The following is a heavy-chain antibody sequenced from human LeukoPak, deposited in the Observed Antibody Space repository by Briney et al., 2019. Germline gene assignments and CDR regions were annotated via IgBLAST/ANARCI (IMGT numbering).Heavy chain of an antibody. CDR2: VKEDGVGN. CDR3: AIFELEDS. V-gene: IGHV3-7*01. D-gene: IGHD3/OR15-3a*01. CDR1: GFAFSSFW. J-gene: IGHJ4*02. Sequence: PGGSLRLSCAASGFAFSSFWMAWVRQTPGKGLEWVATVKEDGVGNYYVDSVKGRFTVSRDNAKNSVFLQMNSLRAEDTAVYYCAIFELEDSWGQGTLVTVYS.